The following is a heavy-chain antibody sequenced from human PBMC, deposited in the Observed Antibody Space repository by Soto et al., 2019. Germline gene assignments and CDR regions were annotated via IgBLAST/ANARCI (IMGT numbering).Heavy chain of an antibody. J-gene: IGHJ5*02. CDR2: MNPNSGNT. D-gene: IGHD3-16*01. Sequence: GASVKVSCTASGGTFSSYAISWVRLATGQGLEWMGWMNPNSGNTAYAQKFQGRVTMTRNTSISTAYMELSSLRSGDTAVYYCARLKQDYAVAWGQGTLVTVSS. CDR3: ARLKQDYAVA. V-gene: IGHV1-8*02. CDR1: GGTFSSYA.